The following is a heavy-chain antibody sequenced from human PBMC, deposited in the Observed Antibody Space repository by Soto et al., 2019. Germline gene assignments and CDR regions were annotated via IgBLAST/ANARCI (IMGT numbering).Heavy chain of an antibody. CDR2: IKGDGSEI. V-gene: IGHV3-7*01. CDR3: ASLSKYAWHGDAFDI. J-gene: IGHJ3*02. D-gene: IGHD2-8*01. Sequence: EVQLVESGGGLVQPGGSLRLSCAAAGFTFSRFWMSWVRQAPGKGLELVANIKGDGSEIYHVDSVKGRFTISRDNAKKSLYLQMNSLIVEDAAVYYCASLSKYAWHGDAFDIWGQGTMVTVSS. CDR1: GFTFSRFW.